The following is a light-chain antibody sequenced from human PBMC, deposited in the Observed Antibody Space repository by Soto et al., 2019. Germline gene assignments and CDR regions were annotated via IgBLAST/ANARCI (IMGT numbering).Light chain of an antibody. Sequence: QSVLTQPPSASGSPGQSVTISCTGTSSDVGGYNYVSWYQQYPGRAPKLMIYEVNKRPSGVPGRFSGSKSGDTASLTLSGLQAEDEADDYCSSNGGSYNCVFGNGTKVTV. CDR3: SSNGGSYNCV. J-gene: IGLJ1*01. CDR1: SSDVGGYNY. CDR2: EVN. V-gene: IGLV2-8*01.